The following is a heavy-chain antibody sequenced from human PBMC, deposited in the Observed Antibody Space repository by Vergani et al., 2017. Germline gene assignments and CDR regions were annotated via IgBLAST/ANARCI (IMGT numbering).Heavy chain of an antibody. CDR1: GFTFSDYY. Sequence: QVQLVESGGGLVKPGGSLRLSCAASGFTFSDYYMSWIRQAPGKGLEWVSYISSSGSTIYYADSVKGRFTISRDNAKNSLYLQMNSLRAEDTAVYYCARDSIRKQQLVFPYYYYYGMDVWGQGTTVTVSS. J-gene: IGHJ6*02. V-gene: IGHV3-11*01. CDR3: ARDSIRKQQLVFPYYYYYGMDV. D-gene: IGHD6-13*01. CDR2: ISSSGSTI.